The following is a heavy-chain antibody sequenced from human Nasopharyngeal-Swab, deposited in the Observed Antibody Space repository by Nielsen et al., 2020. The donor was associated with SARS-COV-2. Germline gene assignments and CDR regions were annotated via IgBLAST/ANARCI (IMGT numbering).Heavy chain of an antibody. D-gene: IGHD4-11*01. CDR1: VFTFSRHS. Sequence: LSLTSAASVFTFSRHSMHWLRHALGKGLERLSLISAVGDTAYSTDSLRGRFIISRDNSSNTLYLQMIGLRAEDTAVYYCAKDPSKTTKTWIEFWGQGTPVTVSS. V-gene: IGHV3-30*18. CDR3: AKDPSKTTKTWIEF. J-gene: IGHJ4*02. CDR2: ISAVGDTA.